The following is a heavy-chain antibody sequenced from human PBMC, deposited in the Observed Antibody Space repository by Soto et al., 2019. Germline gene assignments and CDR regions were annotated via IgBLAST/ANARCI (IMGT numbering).Heavy chain of an antibody. Sequence: ASVKVSCKASGYTFTNFGISWVRQAPGQGLEWMGWISAYNGNTNYAQKFQGRVTMTTDTTTSTAYMEVRSLRFDDTAVDYCARGGAPNDYWGQGTLVTVSS. CDR2: ISAYNGNT. J-gene: IGHJ4*02. CDR3: ARGGAPNDY. D-gene: IGHD3-16*01. CDR1: GYTFTNFG. V-gene: IGHV1-18*01.